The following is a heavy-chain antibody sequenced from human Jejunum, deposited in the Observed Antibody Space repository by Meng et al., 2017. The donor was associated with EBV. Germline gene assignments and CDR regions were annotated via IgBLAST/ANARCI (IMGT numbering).Heavy chain of an antibody. CDR3: AIGAGNGCFAS. J-gene: IGHJ1*01. V-gene: IGHV3-11*01. CDR1: GISFSDST. CDR2: IRSEDAGI. D-gene: IGHD6-19*01. Sequence: QVQVWGSGGGLVKPGGALRLSLAASGISFSDSTMTWVCQAPGTGLEWLSYIRSEDAGIFYADSLTGRFTMSPDYAMNSVFLHINSLRVASPSLFYCAIGAGNGCFASWGQGSLVPVSS.